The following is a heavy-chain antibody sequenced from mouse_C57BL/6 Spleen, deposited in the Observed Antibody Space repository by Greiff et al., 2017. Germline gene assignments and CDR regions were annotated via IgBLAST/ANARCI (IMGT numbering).Heavy chain of an antibody. V-gene: IGHV1-85*01. CDR2: IYPRDGST. Sequence: QVQLQQSGPELVKPGASVKLSCKASGYTFTSYDINWVKQRPGQGLEWIGWIYPRDGSTKYNEKFKGKATLTVDTSSSTAYMELHSLTSEDSAVYFCASGGTTVEDYAMDYWGKGTSVTVSS. CDR1: GYTFTSYD. D-gene: IGHD1-1*01. J-gene: IGHJ4*01. CDR3: ASGGTTVEDYAMDY.